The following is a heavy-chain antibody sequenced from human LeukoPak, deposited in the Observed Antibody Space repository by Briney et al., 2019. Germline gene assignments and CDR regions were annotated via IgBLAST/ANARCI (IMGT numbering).Heavy chain of an antibody. V-gene: IGHV3-23*01. J-gene: IGHJ3*02. CDR2: ITGSGGST. D-gene: IGHD3-22*01. CDR3: ARDPTYYYDISAFDI. CDR1: GFTFSSYA. Sequence: GGSLRLSCAASGFTFSSYAMTWVRQAPGRGLEWVSAITGSGGSTYYADSVKGRFTISRDSAKNSLYLQMNSLRAEDTAVYYCARDPTYYYDISAFDIWGQGTMVTVSS.